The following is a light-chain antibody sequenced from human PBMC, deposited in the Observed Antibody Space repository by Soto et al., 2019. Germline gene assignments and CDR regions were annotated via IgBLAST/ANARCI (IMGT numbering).Light chain of an antibody. J-gene: IGLJ1*01. CDR1: SSDVGGYNY. CDR3: SSYAGSNIL. Sequence: QSVLPQPPSASGSPGQSVTISCTGTSSDVGGYNYVSWYQQHPGKAPKLMIYEVNKRPSGVPDRFSASKSGNTASLTVSGLQAEDEADYYCSSYAGSNILFGTGTKVTVL. V-gene: IGLV2-8*01. CDR2: EVN.